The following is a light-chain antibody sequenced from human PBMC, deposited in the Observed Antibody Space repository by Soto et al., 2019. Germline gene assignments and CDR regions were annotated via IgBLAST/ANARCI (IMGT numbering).Light chain of an antibody. V-gene: IGLV2-8*01. CDR1: SSDIGGYNY. CDR2: EVN. Sequence: QSALTQPPSASGSPGQSVTISCTGTSSDIGGYNYVSWYRQHPGKAPKLMIFEVNKRPSGVPDRFSGSKFGNTASLTVSGLQTEDEADYYCTAFAGRYKLLFGGGPKATVL. J-gene: IGLJ3*02. CDR3: TAFAGRYKLL.